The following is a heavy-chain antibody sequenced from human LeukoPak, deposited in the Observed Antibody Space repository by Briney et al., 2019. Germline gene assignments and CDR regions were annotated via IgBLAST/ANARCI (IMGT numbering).Heavy chain of an antibody. J-gene: IGHJ5*02. D-gene: IGHD3-3*01. CDR1: RYSFTGYF. CDR3: ARDLAGPDLEWLLNWFDP. V-gene: IGHV1-2*02. Sequence: ASVKVSCMDSRYSFTGYFMHWVRPAPRQGLEWMGWIYPNSGGTNYAQKYQGRVTMTRDTSIRTAYMQLGRLRSHDAAVYDCARDLAGPDLEWLLNWFDPWGQGTLVSVSS. CDR2: IYPNSGGT.